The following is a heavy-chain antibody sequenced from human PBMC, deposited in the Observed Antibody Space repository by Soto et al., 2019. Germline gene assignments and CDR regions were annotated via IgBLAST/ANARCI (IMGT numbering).Heavy chain of an antibody. J-gene: IGHJ4*02. CDR1: GFTFSSYE. D-gene: IGHD3-22*01. Sequence: GGSLRLSCAASGFTFSSYEMNWVRQAPGKGLEWVSYISSSGSTIYYADSVKGRFTLSRDNAKNSLYLQMNSLRAEDTAVYYCAVNYYDSSGYFDYWGQGTLVTVSS. CDR3: AVNYYDSSGYFDY. CDR2: ISSSGSTI. V-gene: IGHV3-48*03.